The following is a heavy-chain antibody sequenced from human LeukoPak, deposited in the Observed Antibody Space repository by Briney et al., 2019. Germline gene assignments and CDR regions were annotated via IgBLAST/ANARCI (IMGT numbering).Heavy chain of an antibody. CDR2: ISSSSTI. V-gene: IGHV3-48*04. CDR1: GFTFSSYS. CDR3: ARAATTYYYDTSGYY. D-gene: IGHD3-22*01. J-gene: IGHJ4*02. Sequence: TGGSLRLSCAASGFTFSSYSMNWVRQAPGKGLEWVSYISSSSTIYYADSVKGRFTISRDNAKNSLYLQMNSLRAEDTAVYYCARAATTYYYDTSGYYWGQGTLVTVSS.